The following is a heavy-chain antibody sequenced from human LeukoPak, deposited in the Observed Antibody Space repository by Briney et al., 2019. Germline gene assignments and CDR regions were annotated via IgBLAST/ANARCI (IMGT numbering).Heavy chain of an antibody. D-gene: IGHD4-11*01. CDR2: IIPIFGTA. CDR1: GGTFSSYA. V-gene: IGHV1-69*05. J-gene: IGHJ4*02. CDR3: ARGGAHDYSNQGDYFDY. Sequence: GASVKVSCKASGGTFSSYAISWVRQAPGQGLEWMGGIIPIFGTANYAQKFQGRVTITTDESTSTAYMELSSLRSEDTAVYYCARGGAHDYSNQGDYFDYWGQGTLVTVSS.